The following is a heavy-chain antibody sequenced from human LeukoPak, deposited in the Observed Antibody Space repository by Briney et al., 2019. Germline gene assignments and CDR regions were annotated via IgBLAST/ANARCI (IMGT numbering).Heavy chain of an antibody. D-gene: IGHD6-13*01. V-gene: IGHV3-11*06. CDR3: ARVGSWQQLGAFDI. J-gene: IGHJ3*02. CDR2: ISGSSTYT. CDR1: GFTFSDYY. Sequence: GGSLRLSCAVSGFTFSDYYMSWIRQAPGKGLEWVSYISGSSTYTNYADSVKGRFSISRDNAKNSLYLQMNRLRAEDTAVYYCARVGSWQQLGAFDIWGQGTMVTVSS.